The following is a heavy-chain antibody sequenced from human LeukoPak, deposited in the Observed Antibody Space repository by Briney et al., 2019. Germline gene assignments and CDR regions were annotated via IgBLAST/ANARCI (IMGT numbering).Heavy chain of an antibody. CDR3: ARGQDDFWSGTVAYYYYSYYMDV. D-gene: IGHD3-3*01. Sequence: SETLSLTCAVYGGSFSGYYWSWIRQPPGKGLEWIGEINHSGSTNYNPSLKSRVTISVDTSKNQFSLKLSSVTAADTAVYYCARGQDDFWSGTVAYYYYSYYMDVWGKGTTVTVSS. CDR2: INHSGST. J-gene: IGHJ6*03. CDR1: GGSFSGYY. V-gene: IGHV4-34*01.